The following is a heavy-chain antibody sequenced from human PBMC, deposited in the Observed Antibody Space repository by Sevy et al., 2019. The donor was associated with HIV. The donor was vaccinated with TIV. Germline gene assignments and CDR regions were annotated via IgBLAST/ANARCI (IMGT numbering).Heavy chain of an antibody. CDR3: ARDPTFSSDTTAFYAFAS. Sequence: GGSLRLSCAASGFTFTNYAIHWVRQAPGKGLEWVAVVSYDESNKHYAASVKGRFTVSRDNSRNTLYLQMSSRRLEDTAVYYCARDPTFSSDTTAFYAFASWGQGTLVTVSS. V-gene: IGHV3-30*04. CDR2: VSYDESNK. D-gene: IGHD3-22*01. CDR1: GFTFTNYA. J-gene: IGHJ4*02.